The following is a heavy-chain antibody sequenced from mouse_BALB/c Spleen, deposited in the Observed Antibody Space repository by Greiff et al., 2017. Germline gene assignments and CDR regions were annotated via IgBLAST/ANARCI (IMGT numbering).Heavy chain of an antibody. D-gene: IGHD3-1*01. CDR3: ARDSSGYQYYFDY. CDR1: GISITTGNYR. V-gene: IGHV3-5*02. CDR2: IYYSGTI. J-gene: IGHJ2*01. Sequence: EVHLVESGPGLVKPSQTVSLTCTVTGISITTGNYRWSWIRQFPGNKLEWIGYIYYSGTITYNPSLTSRTTITRDTSKNQFFLEMNSLTAEDTATYYSARDSSGYQYYFDYWGQGTTLTVSS.